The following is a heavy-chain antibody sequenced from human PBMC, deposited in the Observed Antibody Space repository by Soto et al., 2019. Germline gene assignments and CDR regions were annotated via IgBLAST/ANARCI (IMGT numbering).Heavy chain of an antibody. CDR1: GFTFSNHW. CDR3: ARRFGYCSGESCLDA. Sequence: VQLVQSGAEVKKPGESLKISCKGLGFTFSNHWIAWVRQMPGKGLEWMGIIYGGDSDTRYSPSFQGQLTISVDKSISVVYLQWRSLKASDTARYFCARRFGYCSGESCLDAWGGGTTVTVPS. D-gene: IGHD2-15*01. J-gene: IGHJ6*04. V-gene: IGHV5-51*03. CDR2: IYGGDSDT.